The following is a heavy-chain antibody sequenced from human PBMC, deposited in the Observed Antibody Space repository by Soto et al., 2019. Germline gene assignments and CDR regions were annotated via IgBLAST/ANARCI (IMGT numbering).Heavy chain of an antibody. CDR2: INQDGSEE. V-gene: IGHV3-7*04. D-gene: IGHD1-26*01. J-gene: IGHJ4*02. Sequence: EVHLVESGGGLVQTGGSLRLSCAIFESTVSRDWMNWVRQAPGKGMEWVAHINQDGSEEYYVDWVKGRFTISRDNAKKSLYLQTNSLRPADTAMYYCSGGVGDAFWGQGTLVTVSS. CDR1: ESTVSRDW. CDR3: SGGVGDAF.